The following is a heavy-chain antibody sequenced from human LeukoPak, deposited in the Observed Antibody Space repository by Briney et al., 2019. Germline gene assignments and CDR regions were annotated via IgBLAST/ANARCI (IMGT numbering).Heavy chain of an antibody. CDR2: INPNSGGT. D-gene: IGHD3-16*01. V-gene: IGHV1-2*02. CDR3: TGGGSATHPRDYYYYMDV. Sequence: ASVKVSCKASGYTFTGYYMHWVRQAPGQGLEWRGWINPNSGGTNYAQKFQGRVTMTRDTSISTAYMELSRLRSDDTAVYYCTGGGSATHPRDYYYYMDVWGKGTTVTVSS. J-gene: IGHJ6*03. CDR1: GYTFTGYY.